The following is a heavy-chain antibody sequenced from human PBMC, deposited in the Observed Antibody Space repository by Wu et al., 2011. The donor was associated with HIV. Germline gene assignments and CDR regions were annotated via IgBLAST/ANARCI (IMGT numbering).Heavy chain of an antibody. V-gene: IGHV1-46*01. CDR1: GYTFTSFY. Sequence: CKASGYTFTSFYMHWVRQAPGQGLEWMARINPSGGSTSYAQKFQGRVTMTRDTSTSTVYMELSSLRSEDTAVYYCARQQYFDWPRGGFDYWGQGTLVTVSS. CDR2: INPSGGST. J-gene: IGHJ4*02. D-gene: IGHD3-9*01. CDR3: ARQQYFDWPRGGFDY.